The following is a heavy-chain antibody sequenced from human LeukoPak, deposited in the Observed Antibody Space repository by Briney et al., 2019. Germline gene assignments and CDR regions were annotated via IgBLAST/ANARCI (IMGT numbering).Heavy chain of an antibody. D-gene: IGHD4-17*01. CDR2: TKEDGSKK. Sequence: GGSLRLSCAASGFTFSNYWMDWVRQAPGKGLEWVAITKEDGSKKDYVDSVKGRFTISRDNAKNSLYLQMNSLRDEDTAVYYCARDPAYGAFDIWGQGTVVTVSS. CDR1: GFTFSNYW. J-gene: IGHJ3*02. CDR3: ARDPAYGAFDI. V-gene: IGHV3-7*03.